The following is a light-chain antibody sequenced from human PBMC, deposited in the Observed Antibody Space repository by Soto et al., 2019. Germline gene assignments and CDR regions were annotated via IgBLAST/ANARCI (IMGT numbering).Light chain of an antibody. CDR2: WNN. CDR3: AAWDDRQNVL. V-gene: IGLV1-47*01. CDR1: SSNIGSHY. J-gene: IGLJ2*01. Sequence: QSVLTQPPSASGTPGQRVTISCSGSSSNIGSHYVYWYKQLPGTAPKLLIYWNNQRPSGVLDRFSGSKSGTSASLAISGLRSEDEADYYCAAWDDRQNVLFGGGTKLTVL.